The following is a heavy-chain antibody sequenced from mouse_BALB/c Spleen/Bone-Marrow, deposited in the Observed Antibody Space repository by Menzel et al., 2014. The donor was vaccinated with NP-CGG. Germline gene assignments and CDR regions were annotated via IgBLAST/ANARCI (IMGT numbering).Heavy chain of an antibody. D-gene: IGHD2-1*01. V-gene: IGHV5-6-5*01. J-gene: IGHJ1*01. Sequence: EESGGRLVTPGTPLTLTCTVSGFSLGRYWMNWVRQAPGKGLDWIGVIWSGGGTDYASWAKGRFTISXTSTTVDLKIPSPTTEDTATYFCARGSTTYGNAFDPWGPGTLVTVSS. CDR1: GFSLGRYW. CDR2: IWSGGGT. CDR3: ARGSTTYGNAFDP.